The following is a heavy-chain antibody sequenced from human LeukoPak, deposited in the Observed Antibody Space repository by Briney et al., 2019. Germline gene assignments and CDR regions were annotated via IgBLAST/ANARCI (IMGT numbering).Heavy chain of an antibody. Sequence: SETLSLTRSVSGGSISTYYWSWIRQPPGKGLEWIGYIYYTGTTNYNPSLRSRVTISVDTSRNQFSLRLSSVTAADTAVYYCAREDPQTTVPEGMDVWGHGTTVIVSS. CDR3: AREDPQTTVPEGMDV. V-gene: IGHV4-59*01. J-gene: IGHJ6*02. CDR1: GGSISTYY. CDR2: IYYTGTT. D-gene: IGHD4-17*01.